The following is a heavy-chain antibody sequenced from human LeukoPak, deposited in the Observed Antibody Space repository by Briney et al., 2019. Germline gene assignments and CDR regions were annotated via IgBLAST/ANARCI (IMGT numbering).Heavy chain of an antibody. V-gene: IGHV4-4*07. CDR3: ARGAYYDILTGYYGPMDV. Sequence: PSETLSLTYTVSGGSISSYYWSWIRQPAGKGLEWIGRIYTSGSTNYNPSLKSRVTMSVDTSKNQFSLKLSSVTAADTAVYYCARGAYYDILTGYYGPMDVWGKGTTVTVSS. CDR1: GGSISSYY. J-gene: IGHJ6*03. D-gene: IGHD3-9*01. CDR2: IYTSGST.